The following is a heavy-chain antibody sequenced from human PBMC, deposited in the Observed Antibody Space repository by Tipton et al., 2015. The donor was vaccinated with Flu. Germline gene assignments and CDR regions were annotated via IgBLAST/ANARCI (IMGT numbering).Heavy chain of an antibody. CDR1: GDSISTTIYY. CDR2: IYYSGTT. D-gene: IGHD1/OR15-1a*01. CDR3: ARVNRGFFDY. V-gene: IGHV4-39*07. J-gene: IGHJ4*02. Sequence: LRLSCTVSGDSISTTIYYWGWVRQPPGKGLEWIGSIYYSGTTYYNPSLKSRVTISADSSKNEFSLTLASLTAADTAVYYCARVNRGFFDYWGQGTLVTVSS.